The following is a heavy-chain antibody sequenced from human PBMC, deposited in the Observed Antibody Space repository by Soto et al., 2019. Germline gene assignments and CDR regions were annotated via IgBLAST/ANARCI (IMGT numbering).Heavy chain of an antibody. D-gene: IGHD6-19*01. Sequence: QVQLQQWGAGLLKPSETLSLTCAVYGGSFSGYYWSWIRQPPGKGLEWIGEINHSGSTNYNPSLKSRVTISVDTSKNQFSLKLSSVTAADTAVYYCARGPSIAVAGTAEGFDPWGQGTLVTVSS. J-gene: IGHJ5*02. CDR1: GGSFSGYY. CDR3: ARGPSIAVAGTAEGFDP. CDR2: INHSGST. V-gene: IGHV4-34*01.